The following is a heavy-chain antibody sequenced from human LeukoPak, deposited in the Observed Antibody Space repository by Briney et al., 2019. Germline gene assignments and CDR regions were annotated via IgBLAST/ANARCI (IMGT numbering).Heavy chain of an antibody. CDR2: ISGSGGST. V-gene: IGHV3-23*01. J-gene: IGHJ4*02. CDR1: GFTFSSYG. CDR3: AKDSWGSGGSGGGDY. Sequence: QPGGSLRRSCAASGFTFSSYGMSWVRQAPGKGLEWVSGISGSGGSTYYADSVKGRFTISRDNSKNTLYLQMNSLRAEDTAVYYCAKDSWGSGGSGGGDYWGQGTLVTVSS. D-gene: IGHD2-15*01.